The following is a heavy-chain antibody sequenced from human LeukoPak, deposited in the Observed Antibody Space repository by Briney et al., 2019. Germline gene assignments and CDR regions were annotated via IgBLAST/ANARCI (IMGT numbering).Heavy chain of an antibody. V-gene: IGHV4-34*01. CDR2: INHSGST. Sequence: SETLSLTCAVYGGSFSGYYWSWIRQPPGKGLEWIGEINHSGSTNYNASLKSRVTISVDTSKNQFSLKLSSVTAADTAVYYCAAVIGGPRYWGQGTLVTVSS. CDR3: AAVIGGPRY. J-gene: IGHJ4*02. CDR1: GGSFSGYY. D-gene: IGHD3-16*02.